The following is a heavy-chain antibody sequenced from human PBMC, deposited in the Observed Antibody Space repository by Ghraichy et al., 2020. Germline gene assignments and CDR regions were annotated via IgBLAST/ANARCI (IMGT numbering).Heavy chain of an antibody. Sequence: GGSLRLSCAASGFTFSSYGMHWVRQAPGKGLEWVAVIWYDGSNKYYADSVKGRFTISRDNSKNTLYLQMNSLRAEDTAVYYCAKQTGTHYYYYMDVWGKGTTVTVSS. CDR1: GFTFSSYG. J-gene: IGHJ6*03. CDR3: AKQTGTHYYYYMDV. V-gene: IGHV3-33*06. CDR2: IWYDGSNK. D-gene: IGHD1-7*01.